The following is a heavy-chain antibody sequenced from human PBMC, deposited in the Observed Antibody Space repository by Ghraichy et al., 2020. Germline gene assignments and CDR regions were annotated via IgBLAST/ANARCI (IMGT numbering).Heavy chain of an antibody. CDR1: GGSISSSSYY. CDR2: IYYSGST. V-gene: IGHV4-39*01. Sequence: SETLSLTCTVSGGSISSSSYYWGWIRQPPGKGLEWIGSIYYSGSTYYNPSLKSRVTISVDTSKNQFSLKLSSVTAADTAVHYCARHWVEQQLVGGFDYWGQGTLVTVSS. J-gene: IGHJ4*02. CDR3: ARHWVEQQLVGGFDY. D-gene: IGHD6-13*01.